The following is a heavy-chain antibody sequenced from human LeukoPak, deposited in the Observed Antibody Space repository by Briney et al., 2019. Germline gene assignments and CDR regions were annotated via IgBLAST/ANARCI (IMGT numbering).Heavy chain of an antibody. D-gene: IGHD2-8*01. V-gene: IGHV3-74*01. CDR3: VRALMGDDDH. CDR1: GSTFRTSW. CDR2: INDDGSII. Sequence: GGSLRLSCAASGSTFRTSWMHWVRQTPGKGLVWVSRINDDGSIITYADYVKGRFTISRDNARNTLYLQMDSLRVEDTAVYYCVRALMGDDDHWGQGTLVIVSS. J-gene: IGHJ4*02.